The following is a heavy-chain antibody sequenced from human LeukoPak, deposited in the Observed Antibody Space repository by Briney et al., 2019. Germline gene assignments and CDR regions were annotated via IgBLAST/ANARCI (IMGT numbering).Heavy chain of an antibody. J-gene: IGHJ6*03. V-gene: IGHV1-2*02. CDR1: GYTFTDYF. Sequence: GASVKVSCKASGYTFTDYFMHWVRQAPGQGLEWMGWINPNSGGTNYAQKFQGRVTMTRDTSISTAYLELSRLTSDDTAVYYCARGGLPIYYYMDVWGKGTTVTISS. CDR2: INPNSGGT. D-gene: IGHD3-16*01. CDR3: ARGGLPIYYYMDV.